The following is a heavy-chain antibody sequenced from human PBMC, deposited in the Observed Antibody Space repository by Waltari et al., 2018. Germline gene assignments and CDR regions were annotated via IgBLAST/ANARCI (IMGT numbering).Heavy chain of an antibody. CDR3: ARESAFSTSWYPGFDP. D-gene: IGHD2-2*01. CDR1: GYTLTPYY. CDR2: INPNSGDT. Sequence: QVQLVQSGAEVKKPGASVKVSRTASGYTLTPYYLHWVRQAPGQGLEWMGRINPNSGDTNYARKFQDRVTMTRDTSVNTAYMVVGRLTSDDTAVYFCARESAFSTSWYPGFDPWGQGTLVTVAS. V-gene: IGHV1-2*06. J-gene: IGHJ5*02.